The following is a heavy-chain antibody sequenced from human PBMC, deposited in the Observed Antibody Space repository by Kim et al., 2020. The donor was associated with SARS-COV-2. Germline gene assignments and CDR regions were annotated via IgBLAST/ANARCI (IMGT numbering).Heavy chain of an antibody. V-gene: IGHV3-7*01. CDR2: IKQDGSEK. CDR3: ARIPGWPPLFDF. D-gene: IGHD6-19*01. Sequence: GGSLRLSCAASGFTFSSYWMTWVRQAPGKGLEWVANIKQDGSEKYYVDSLKGRFTRSRDNAKNSMYLQMNSLRAEDTAVYYCARIPGWPPLFDFWGQGTLVTVSS. CDR1: GFTFSSYW. J-gene: IGHJ4*02.